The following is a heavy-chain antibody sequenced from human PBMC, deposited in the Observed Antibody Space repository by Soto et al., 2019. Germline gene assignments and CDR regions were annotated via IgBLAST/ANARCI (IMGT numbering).Heavy chain of an antibody. CDR1: GFSFSSYA. CDR3: ARVKANSHDFWSGFYIN. V-gene: IGHV3-30-3*01. J-gene: IGHJ4*01. Sequence: GGSLRLSCAVSGFSFSSYAMHWVRQAPGKGLEWVGVISYDGSNKYYGDTVKGRFTISRDNSKNTVFLQMNSLRVGDTALYYCARVKANSHDFWSGFYINWGHGTLVTVSS. CDR2: ISYDGSNK. D-gene: IGHD3-3*01.